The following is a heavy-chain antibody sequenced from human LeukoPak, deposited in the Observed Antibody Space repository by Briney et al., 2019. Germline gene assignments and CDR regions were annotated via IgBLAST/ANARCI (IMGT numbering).Heavy chain of an antibody. CDR2: IYYSGST. V-gene: IGHV4-59*01. CDR3: ARVLDSGGWYYFDY. CDR1: GGSISSYY. D-gene: IGHD6-19*01. Sequence: SETLSLTCTVSGGSISSYYWSWIRQPPGKGLEWIGYIYYSGSTNYNPSLKSRVTISVDTSKNQFSLKLSSVTAADTAVYYCARVLDSGGWYYFDYWGQGTLVTVSS. J-gene: IGHJ4*02.